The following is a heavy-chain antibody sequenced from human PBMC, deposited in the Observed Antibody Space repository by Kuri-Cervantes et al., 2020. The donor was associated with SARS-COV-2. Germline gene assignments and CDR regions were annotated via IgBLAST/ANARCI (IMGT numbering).Heavy chain of an antibody. Sequence: SETLSLTCTVSGGSISSSSYYWGWIRQPPGKGLEWIGSIYYSGSTYYNPSLKSRVTISVDTSKNQFSLKLSSVTAADTAVYYCARVTAYYYYYYGMDVWGQGTTVT. CDR2: IYYSGST. CDR3: ARVTAYYYYYYGMDV. V-gene: IGHV4-39*07. J-gene: IGHJ6*02. CDR1: GGSISSSSYY. D-gene: IGHD1-20*01.